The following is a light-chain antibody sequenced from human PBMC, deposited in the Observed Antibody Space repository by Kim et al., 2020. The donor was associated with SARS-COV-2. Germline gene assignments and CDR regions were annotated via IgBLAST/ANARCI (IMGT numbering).Light chain of an antibody. Sequence: SYELTQPPSVSVSPGQTARITCSGDALPKQYAYWYQQKPGQAPVLVIYKDSERPSGIPERFSGSSSGTTVTLTISGVRAEDEADYYCQSADSSGTYVVFGGGTQRTVL. CDR2: KDS. CDR3: QSADSSGTYVV. J-gene: IGLJ2*01. V-gene: IGLV3-25*03. CDR1: ALPKQY.